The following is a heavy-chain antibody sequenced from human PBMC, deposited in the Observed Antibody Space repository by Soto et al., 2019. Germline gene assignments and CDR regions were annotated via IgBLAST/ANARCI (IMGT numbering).Heavy chain of an antibody. CDR3: VKGIVGATSGNWFDH. CDR2: ISSNGGST. CDR1: GFTFSSYA. J-gene: IGHJ5*02. V-gene: IGHV3-64D*06. D-gene: IGHD1-26*01. Sequence: XGSLRLCCSASGFTFSSYAMHWVRQAPGKGLEYVSAISSNGGSTYYADSVKGRFTISRDNSKNTLYLQMSSLKAEDTAVYYCVKGIVGATSGNWFDHSGQGTLVTVSS.